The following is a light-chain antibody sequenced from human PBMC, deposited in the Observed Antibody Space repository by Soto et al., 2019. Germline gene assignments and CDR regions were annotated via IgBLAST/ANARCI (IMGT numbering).Light chain of an antibody. CDR3: QQYGSSAPIT. CDR1: QSVRSS. J-gene: IGKJ5*01. CDR2: GAS. V-gene: IGKV3-20*01. Sequence: EIVVTQSPATLSLSPGERATLSCRATQSVRSSLAWYRQQPGQAPRLLIYGASIRATGIPDRFSGSGSETDFTLTISRLEPEDFALYYCQQYGSSAPITFGQGTRLEIK.